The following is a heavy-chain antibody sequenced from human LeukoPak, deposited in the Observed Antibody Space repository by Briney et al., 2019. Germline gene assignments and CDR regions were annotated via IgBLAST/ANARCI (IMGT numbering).Heavy chain of an antibody. Sequence: GGSLRLSCAASGFTIRDYYMSWIRQAPGKGLEWISYMSSTGNTIYYAESVKGRFTVSRDSANNSMSLQMTSLRAEDSAVYYCARSSSYFTYFDLWGRDTLVTVSS. CDR1: GFTIRDYY. D-gene: IGHD2/OR15-2a*01. CDR3: ARSSSYFTYFDL. J-gene: IGHJ2*01. CDR2: MSSTGNTI. V-gene: IGHV3-11*04.